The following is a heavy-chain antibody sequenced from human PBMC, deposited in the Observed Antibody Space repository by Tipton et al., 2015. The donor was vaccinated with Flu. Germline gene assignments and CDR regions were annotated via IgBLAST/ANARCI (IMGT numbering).Heavy chain of an antibody. J-gene: IGHJ5*02. CDR2: INHGGRT. CDR1: GGSLSGYF. Sequence: TLSLTCAVNGGSLSGYFWNWIRQPPGKGLEWIGDINHGGRTNYNPSLKSRVTISVDTSKNQFSLKVTSVTAADTAIYYCARGGAYYGSGTTPHSWGQGTLVTVSS. V-gene: IGHV4-34*01. CDR3: ARGGAYYGSGTTPHS. D-gene: IGHD3-10*01.